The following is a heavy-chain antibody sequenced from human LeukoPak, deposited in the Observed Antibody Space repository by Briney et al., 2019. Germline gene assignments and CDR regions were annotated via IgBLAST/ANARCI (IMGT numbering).Heavy chain of an antibody. CDR3: ASPHCSGGSCYSGYFDY. Sequence: PSETLSLTCTVSGGSISSSSYYWGWIRQPPGKGLEWIGSIYYSGSTYYNPSLKSRVTISVDTSKNQFSLKLSSVTAADTAVYYCASPHCSGGSCYSGYFDYWGQGTLVTVSS. V-gene: IGHV4-39*07. J-gene: IGHJ4*02. CDR2: IYYSGST. D-gene: IGHD2-15*01. CDR1: GGSISSSSYY.